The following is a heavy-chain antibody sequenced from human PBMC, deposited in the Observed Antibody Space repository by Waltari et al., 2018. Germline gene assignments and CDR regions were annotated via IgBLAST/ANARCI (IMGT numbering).Heavy chain of an antibody. J-gene: IGHJ5*02. CDR3: ARPGSSSPYYWFNP. Sequence: QLQLQESGPGVVEPSGTLSLTCPVPGGAISVSGYYWGWLRQPPGKGLEWIASIYHDGTSYYTPSLKSRVTISVDTFKNNFSLKLTSVTAADTAIYYCARPGSSSPYYWFNPWGRGILVTVSS. D-gene: IGHD3-10*01. CDR2: IYHDGTS. V-gene: IGHV4-39*02. CDR1: GGAISVSGYY.